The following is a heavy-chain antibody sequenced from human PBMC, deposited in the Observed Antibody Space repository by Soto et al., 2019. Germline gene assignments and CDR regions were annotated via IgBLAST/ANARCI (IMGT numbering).Heavy chain of an antibody. V-gene: IGHV4-59*01. CDR2: IYYSGST. J-gene: IGHJ3*02. CDR1: GGSISSYY. Sequence: SETLSLTCTVSGGSISSYYWSWIRQPPGKGLEWIGYIYYSGSTNYNPSLKSRVTISVDTSKNQFSLKLSSVTAADTAVYYCARDRLRGVGGDAFDIWGQGTMVTVSS. CDR3: ARDRLRGVGGDAFDI.